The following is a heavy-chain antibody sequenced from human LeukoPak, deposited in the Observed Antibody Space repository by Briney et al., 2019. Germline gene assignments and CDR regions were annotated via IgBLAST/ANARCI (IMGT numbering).Heavy chain of an antibody. CDR3: ATGYSSTWYNAFHI. V-gene: IGHV3-74*01. CDR2: VNSDGSNT. CDR1: GFTLSTYW. D-gene: IGHD6-13*01. Sequence: GGSLRLSCAASGFTLSTYWMHWVRHAPGKGVVWVSRVNSDGSNTKYADSVKGRFTISRDSAKNTLYLQMNSLRAEDTALYFCATGYSSTWYNAFHIWGQGTVVTVSS. J-gene: IGHJ3*02.